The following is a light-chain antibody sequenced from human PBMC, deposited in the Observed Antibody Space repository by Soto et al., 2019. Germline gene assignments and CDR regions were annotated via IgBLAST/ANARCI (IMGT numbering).Light chain of an antibody. J-gene: IGKJ3*01. Sequence: DIQMTQSPSSLSASVGDRVTITCRASQSISSYLNWYQQKPGKAPKLLIYAASSLQSGVPSRFSGSGSGTDFTLTISSLQPEDFETYYCQQSYSTHRTFGPGTKVEIX. V-gene: IGKV1-39*01. CDR1: QSISSY. CDR3: QQSYSTHRT. CDR2: AAS.